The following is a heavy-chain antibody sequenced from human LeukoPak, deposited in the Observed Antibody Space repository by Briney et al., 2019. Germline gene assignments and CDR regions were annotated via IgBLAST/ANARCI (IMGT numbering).Heavy chain of an antibody. Sequence: GGSLRLSCAASGFTFSSYEMNWVRQAPGKGLEWISAISGSSSNVYYAASVGGGFTISRDNAENSLYLQLNTMRAEDTAVYYCARGFRDTAMFLDYWGQGTLVTVSS. J-gene: IGHJ4*02. CDR1: GFTFSSYE. CDR2: ISGSSSNV. CDR3: ARGFRDTAMFLDY. V-gene: IGHV3-48*03. D-gene: IGHD5-18*01.